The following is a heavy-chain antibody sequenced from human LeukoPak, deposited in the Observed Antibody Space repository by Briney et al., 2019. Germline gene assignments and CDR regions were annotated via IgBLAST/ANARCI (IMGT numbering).Heavy chain of an antibody. Sequence: ASVKVSCKASGYTFTSYDINWVRQATGQGLGWMGWMNPNSGNTGYAQKFQGRVTMTRNTSISTAYMELSSLRSEDTAVYYCARGIGYFDWSEPDYWGQGTLVTVSS. D-gene: IGHD3-9*01. J-gene: IGHJ4*02. CDR2: MNPNSGNT. CDR3: ARGIGYFDWSEPDY. V-gene: IGHV1-8*01. CDR1: GYTFTSYD.